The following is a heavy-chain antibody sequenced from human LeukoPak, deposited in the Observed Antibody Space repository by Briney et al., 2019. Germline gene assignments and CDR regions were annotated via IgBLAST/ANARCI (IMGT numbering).Heavy chain of an antibody. Sequence: GGSLRLSCAASGLTFSSYAMSWARQAPGKGLEWVSVISGSGSTTYYADSVKGRFTISRDNSKNTLYLQMNSLRADDTAIYYCAKQRSSYYDSSGYWGQGTLVTVSS. CDR1: GLTFSSYA. D-gene: IGHD3-22*01. V-gene: IGHV3-23*01. CDR3: AKQRSSYYDSSGY. J-gene: IGHJ4*02. CDR2: ISGSGSTT.